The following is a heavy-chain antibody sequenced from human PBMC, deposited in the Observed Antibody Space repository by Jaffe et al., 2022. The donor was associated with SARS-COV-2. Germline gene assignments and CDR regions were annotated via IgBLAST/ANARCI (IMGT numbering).Heavy chain of an antibody. CDR2: IDNDGSST. CDR1: GFTFSNYW. J-gene: IGHJ4*02. V-gene: IGHV3-74*01. CDR3: TTAYEY. Sequence: EVQLVESGGGSVQPGGSLRLSCAASGFTFSNYWMHWVRQAAGEGLVWVSGIDNDGSSTFYADSVKGRFTISRDNAKNTVYLQMKSLRVEDTAVYYCTTAYEYWGQGNLVSVSS. D-gene: IGHD2-21*02.